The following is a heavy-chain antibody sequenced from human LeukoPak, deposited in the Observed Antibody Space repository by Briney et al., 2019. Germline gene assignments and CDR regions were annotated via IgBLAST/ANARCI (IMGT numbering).Heavy chain of an antibody. V-gene: IGHV4-39*01. CDR2: IYYNEST. Sequence: SETLSLTCTVSGGSISISRYYWGWIRQPRGKGLEWIGSIYYNESTYYNPSLKSRVTISVDTSKNQFSLKLSSVTAADTAVYYCARHRYYYRSGSYYGAPYYMDVWGKGTTVTISS. CDR3: ARHRYYYRSGSYYGAPYYMDV. J-gene: IGHJ6*03. CDR1: GGSISISRYY. D-gene: IGHD3-10*01.